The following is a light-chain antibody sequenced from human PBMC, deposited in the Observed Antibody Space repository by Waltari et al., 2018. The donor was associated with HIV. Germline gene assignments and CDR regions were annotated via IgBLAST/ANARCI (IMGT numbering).Light chain of an antibody. Sequence: QSVLTQPPSGSGAPGQRVTFPCTGSSANIGAGYDVHWYQQLPGTAPKLLIYGNNNRPSGVPDRFSGSKSGTSASLAITGLQAEDEADYYCQSYDSSLSGSWVFGGGTKLTVL. CDR3: QSYDSSLSGSWV. J-gene: IGLJ3*02. V-gene: IGLV1-40*01. CDR2: GNN. CDR1: SANIGAGYD.